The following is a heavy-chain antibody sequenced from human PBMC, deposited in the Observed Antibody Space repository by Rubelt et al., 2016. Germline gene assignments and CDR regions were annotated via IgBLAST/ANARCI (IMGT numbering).Heavy chain of an antibody. J-gene: IGHJ4*02. CDR3: AAYCSGGNCYSGLH. Sequence: YADSVKGRFTISRDNPKNTVYLQMNSLRAEDTAVYYCAAYCSGGNCYSGLHWGQGTLVTVSS. D-gene: IGHD2-15*01. V-gene: IGHV3-23*01.